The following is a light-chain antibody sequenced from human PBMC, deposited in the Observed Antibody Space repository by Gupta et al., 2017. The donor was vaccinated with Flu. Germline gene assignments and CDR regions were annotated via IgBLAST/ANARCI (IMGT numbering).Light chain of an antibody. Sequence: IVLTQSPGTLSLSPGERATLSCRASQSVDSTSLAWYQQRPGQSPRLLIYAASTRATGIPDRFSGSGSGTDFSLTISRLEPEDFAVYYCLQDASSPPTFGQGTKV. CDR1: QSVDSTS. J-gene: IGKJ2*01. V-gene: IGKV3-20*01. CDR3: LQDASSPPT. CDR2: AAS.